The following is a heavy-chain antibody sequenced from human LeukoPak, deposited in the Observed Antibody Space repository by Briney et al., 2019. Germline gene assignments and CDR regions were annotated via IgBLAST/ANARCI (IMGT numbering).Heavy chain of an antibody. V-gene: IGHV4-34*01. J-gene: IGHJ4*02. CDR3: ARAPYYDFWSGFRKDWYYFDY. Sequence: PSETLSLTCAVYGGSFSGYYWSWIRQPPGKGLEWIGEINHSGSTNYNPSLKSRVTISVDRSKNQFSLKLSSVTAADTAVYYCARAPYYDFWSGFRKDWYYFDYWGQGTLVTVSS. CDR2: INHSGST. D-gene: IGHD3-3*01. CDR1: GGSFSGYY.